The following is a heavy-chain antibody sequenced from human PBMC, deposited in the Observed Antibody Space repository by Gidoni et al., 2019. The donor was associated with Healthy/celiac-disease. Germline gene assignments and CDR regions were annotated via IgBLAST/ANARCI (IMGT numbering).Heavy chain of an antibody. V-gene: IGHV4-31*03. CDR1: GGSISRGGYY. D-gene: IGHD3-10*01. CDR3: AREFNDYGSGSYYKGPYYFDY. Sequence: QVQLQESGPGLVKPSQTLSLTCTVSGGSISRGGYYWRWIRQHPGKGLEWIGYIYYSGSTYYKPSLKSRVTISVDTSKNQFSLKLSSVTAADTAVYYCAREFNDYGSGSYYKGPYYFDYWGQGTLVTVSS. J-gene: IGHJ4*02. CDR2: IYYSGST.